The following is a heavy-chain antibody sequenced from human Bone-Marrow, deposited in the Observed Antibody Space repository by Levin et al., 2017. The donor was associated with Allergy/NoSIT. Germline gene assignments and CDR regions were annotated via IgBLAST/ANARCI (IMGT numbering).Heavy chain of an antibody. CDR2: IKQDGSEK. CDR3: ARAGGPVTTGTIYYYYGMDV. Sequence: GGSLRLSCAASGFTFSNYWMTWVRQAPGKGLEWVANIKQDGSEKYYVDSVKGRFTISRDNAKNSLYLQMNSLRAEDTALYYCARAGGPVTTGTIYYYYGMDVWGQGTTVTVSS. J-gene: IGHJ6*02. D-gene: IGHD1-1*01. CDR1: GFTFSNYW. V-gene: IGHV3-7*01.